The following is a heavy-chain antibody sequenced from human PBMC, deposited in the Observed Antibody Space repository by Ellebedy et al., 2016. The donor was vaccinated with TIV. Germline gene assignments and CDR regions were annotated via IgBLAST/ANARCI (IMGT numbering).Heavy chain of an antibody. Sequence: GESLKISCAASGFTFSNYWMAWVRQAPGEGLEWVANIKQDGSEKYYVDSVKGRFTISRDNAKNSLYLQMNSMRAEDTAVYYCARRYFDLWGRGNLVTVSS. J-gene: IGHJ2*01. CDR2: IKQDGSEK. CDR3: ARRYFDL. V-gene: IGHV3-7*01. CDR1: GFTFSNYW.